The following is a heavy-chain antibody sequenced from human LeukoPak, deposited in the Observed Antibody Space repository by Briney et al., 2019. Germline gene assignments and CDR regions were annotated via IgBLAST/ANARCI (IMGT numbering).Heavy chain of an antibody. D-gene: IGHD3-10*01. CDR3: ARSSPGGMVRGVTDYFDY. V-gene: IGHV4-34*01. CDR1: GGSFSGYY. CDR2: INHSGST. J-gene: IGHJ4*02. Sequence: PSETLSLTCADYGGSFSGYYWSWIRQPPGKGLEWIGEINHSGSTNYNPSLKSRVTISVDTSKNQFSLKLSSVTAADTAVYYCARSSPGGMVRGVTDYFDYWGQGTLVTVSS.